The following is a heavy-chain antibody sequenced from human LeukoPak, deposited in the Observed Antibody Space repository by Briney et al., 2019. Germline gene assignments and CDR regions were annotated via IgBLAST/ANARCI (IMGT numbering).Heavy chain of an antibody. J-gene: IGHJ2*01. CDR2: TVSDGST. CDR1: GFSFTNYA. V-gene: IGHV3-23*01. CDR3: GTRVGGSYSLWYFDL. Sequence: GGFLRLSCSASGFSFTNYAINWVRQAPGRGLEWVSTTVSDGSTYYADSVKGRFTISGDNSNHTLFLQMNSLRVEDTAVYYCGTRVGGSYSLWYFDLWGRGTLVAVSS. D-gene: IGHD1-26*01.